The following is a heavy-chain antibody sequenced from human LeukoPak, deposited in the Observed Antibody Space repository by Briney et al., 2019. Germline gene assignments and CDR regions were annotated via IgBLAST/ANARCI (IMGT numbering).Heavy chain of an antibody. J-gene: IGHJ4*02. D-gene: IGHD5-12*01. V-gene: IGHV3-23*01. CDR2: ISNNGDSA. CDR3: AKDDSGWLQGIYYFDY. CDR1: GFTFSTYA. Sequence: PGGSLRLSCAASGFTFSTYAMSWVRQAPGEGLEWVSGISNNGDSAYYADSVKGRFTISRDNSKNTLYLQMNSLRAEDTAVYYCAKDDSGWLQGIYYFDYWGQGTLVTVSS.